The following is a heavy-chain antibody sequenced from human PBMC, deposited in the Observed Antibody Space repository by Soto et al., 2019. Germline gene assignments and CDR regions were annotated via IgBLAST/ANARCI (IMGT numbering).Heavy chain of an antibody. D-gene: IGHD6-13*01. CDR3: EKYGQQTSTFAFDM. CDR1: GFTFSRFN. V-gene: IGHV3-30*02. J-gene: IGHJ3*02. Sequence: QVQLVESGGGVVQPGRSLRLSCAASGFTFSRFNMHWVRQVPGKGLEWVAFIRYDASDKYYVDSVKGRFTISRDNSKKTLYPQIDTLRAEDTAIYYCEKYGQQTSTFAFDMWGQGTMVTVSS. CDR2: IRYDASDK.